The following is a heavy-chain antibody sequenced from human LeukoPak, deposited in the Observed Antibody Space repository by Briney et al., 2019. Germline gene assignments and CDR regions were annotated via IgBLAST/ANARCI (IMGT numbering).Heavy chain of an antibody. CDR1: GGSFSSYY. CDR2: IYYSGST. Sequence: SETPSLTCAVYGGSFSSYYWSWIRQPPGKGLEWIGYIYYSGSTNYNPSLKSRVTISVDTSKNQFSLKLSSVTAADTAVYYCARDVGQQLAAKDAFDIWGQGTMVTVSS. CDR3: ARDVGQQLAAKDAFDI. J-gene: IGHJ3*02. V-gene: IGHV4-59*01. D-gene: IGHD6-13*01.